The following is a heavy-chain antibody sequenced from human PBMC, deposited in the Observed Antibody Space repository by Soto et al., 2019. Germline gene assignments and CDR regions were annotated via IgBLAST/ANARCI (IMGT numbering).Heavy chain of an antibody. CDR1: GYNFATHW. CDR3: ATPGGFGMDV. Sequence: GESLKISCKGSGYNFATHWIGWVRHKAGKGLEWMGIIFPGDAETRYSPSFQGHITISADKSISIAYLRWSSLKAPDTGMYYCATPGGFGMDVWGQGTTVTVSS. D-gene: IGHD5-12*01. V-gene: IGHV5-51*01. J-gene: IGHJ6*02. CDR2: IFPGDAET.